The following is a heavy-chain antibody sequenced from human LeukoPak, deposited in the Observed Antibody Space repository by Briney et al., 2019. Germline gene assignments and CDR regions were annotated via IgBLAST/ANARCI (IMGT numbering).Heavy chain of an antibody. Sequence: SETLSLTCAVYGGSFSGYYWSWIRQPPGKGLEWIGEINHSGSTNYNPSLKSRVTISVDTSKNQFSLKLSSLTAADTAVYYCARGGRLVAGTVNFDYWGQGTLVTVSS. CDR1: GGSFSGYY. D-gene: IGHD6-13*01. V-gene: IGHV4-34*01. J-gene: IGHJ4*02. CDR3: ARGGRLVAGTVNFDY. CDR2: INHSGST.